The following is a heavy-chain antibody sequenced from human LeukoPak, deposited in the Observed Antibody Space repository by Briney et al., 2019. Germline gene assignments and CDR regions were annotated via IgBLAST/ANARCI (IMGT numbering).Heavy chain of an antibody. V-gene: IGHV1-3*01. CDR3: AREGPPNWFDP. Sequence: ASVKVSCKASGYTFTSYAMHWVRQAPGQRLEWMGWINAGNGNTKYSQKFQGRVTITRDTSASTAYVELSSLRSEDTAVYYCAREGPPNWFDPWGQGTLVTVSS. J-gene: IGHJ5*02. CDR2: INAGNGNT. CDR1: GYTFTSYA.